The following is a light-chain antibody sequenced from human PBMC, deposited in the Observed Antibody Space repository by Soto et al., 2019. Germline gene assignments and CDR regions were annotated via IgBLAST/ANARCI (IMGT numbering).Light chain of an antibody. CDR2: EVS. V-gene: IGLV2-14*01. CDR3: SSDTSSRVGV. J-gene: IGLJ2*01. CDR1: SSDVGGYNY. Sequence: QSALTQPASVSGSPGQSITISCTGTSSDVGGYNYVSWYQQHPGNAPKLMIYEVSNRPSGVSNLFSGSKSGNTASLTIAGLPAEAEPDDYSSSDTSSRVGVFGGGTKLHVL.